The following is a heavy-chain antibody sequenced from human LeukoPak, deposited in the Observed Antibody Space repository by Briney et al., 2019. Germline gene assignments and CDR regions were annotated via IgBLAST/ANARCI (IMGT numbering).Heavy chain of an antibody. CDR2: IYYTGT. Sequence: SETLSLTCTVSGGSVTDYYWSWLRQSPGKGLEWIGYIYYTGTSYNPSLKSRVTISADTSKNQFSLKLISVTAADTAVYYCASRKLGNDYWGQGTLVTVSS. J-gene: IGHJ4*02. D-gene: IGHD7-27*01. V-gene: IGHV4-59*02. CDR3: ASRKLGNDY. CDR1: GGSVTDYY.